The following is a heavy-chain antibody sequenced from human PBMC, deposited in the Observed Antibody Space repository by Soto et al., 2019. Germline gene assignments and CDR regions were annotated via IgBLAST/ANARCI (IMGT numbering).Heavy chain of an antibody. CDR3: ARDMYSSDYFVKWFEP. V-gene: IGHV3-21*01. D-gene: IGHD6-19*01. CDR1: GFTFSSYS. J-gene: IGHJ5*02. Sequence: GGSLRLSCAASGFTFSSYSMNWVRQAPGKGLEWVSAITSSSSNIYYADSVKGRVTVSRDNSKHSLYLQLNSLRGEDTAMYYCARDMYSSDYFVKWFEPWGQGTLVTVSS. CDR2: ITSSSSNI.